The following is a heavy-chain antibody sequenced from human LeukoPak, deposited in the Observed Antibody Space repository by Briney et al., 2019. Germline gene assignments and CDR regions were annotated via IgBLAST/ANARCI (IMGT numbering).Heavy chain of an antibody. CDR1: GGSISSSSYY. V-gene: IGHV4-39*01. J-gene: IGHJ3*02. CDR2: IYDSGST. D-gene: IGHD6-13*01. Sequence: PSETLSLTCTVSGGSISSSSYYWGWVRQPPGKGLEWIGTIYDSGSTYYNPSLKSRVTISVDTSKNQFSLKLSSVTAADTAVYYCARHKGSSWYSAFDIWGQGTMVTVSS. CDR3: ARHKGSSWYSAFDI.